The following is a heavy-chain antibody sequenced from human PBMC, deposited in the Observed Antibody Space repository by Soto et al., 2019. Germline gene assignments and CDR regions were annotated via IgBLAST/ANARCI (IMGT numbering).Heavy chain of an antibody. CDR1: GGSISSGGYY. V-gene: IGHV4-31*01. J-gene: IGHJ6*02. Sequence: PSETLSLTCTVSGGSISSGGYYWTWIRQHPGKGLEWIGYNYYSGITYYNPSLKSQFSLKLTSVTATDTAVYYCVRQGFGALHGLVDVWGQGTTVTVSS. D-gene: IGHD3-10*01. CDR2: NYYSGIT. CDR3: VRQGFGALHGLVDV.